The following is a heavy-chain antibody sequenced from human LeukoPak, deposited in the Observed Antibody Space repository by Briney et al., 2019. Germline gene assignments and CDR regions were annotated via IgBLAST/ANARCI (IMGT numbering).Heavy chain of an antibody. V-gene: IGHV4-39*01. Sequence: SKTLSLTCTVSGGSISSSSYYWGWLRQPPGKGLEWIGSIYYSGSTYYNPSLKSRVTISVDTSKNQFSLKLSSVTAADTAVYYCASDYGGNGGFDYWGQGTLVTVSS. CDR1: GGSISSSSYY. CDR3: ASDYGGNGGFDY. J-gene: IGHJ4*02. CDR2: IYYSGST. D-gene: IGHD4-23*01.